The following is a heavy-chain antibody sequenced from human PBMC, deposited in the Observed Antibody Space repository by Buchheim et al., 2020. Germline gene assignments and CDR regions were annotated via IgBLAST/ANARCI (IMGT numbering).Heavy chain of an antibody. J-gene: IGHJ4*02. CDR3: ARENVVYDFWSGFSFGY. CDR1: GYTFTGYY. CDR2: IKPNSGGT. Sequence: QVQLVQSGAEVKKPGASVKVSCKASGYTFTGYYMHWVRQAPGQGLEWMGWIKPNSGGTNYAQKFQGWVTMTRDTSLSTAYMELSRLRSDDTAVYYCARENVVYDFWSGFSFGYGGQGTL. V-gene: IGHV1-2*04. D-gene: IGHD3-3*01.